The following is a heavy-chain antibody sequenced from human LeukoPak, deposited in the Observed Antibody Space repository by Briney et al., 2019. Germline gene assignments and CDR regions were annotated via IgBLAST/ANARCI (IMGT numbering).Heavy chain of an antibody. CDR2: IYYRGRT. J-gene: IGHJ4*02. D-gene: IGHD1-26*01. V-gene: IGHV4-59*01. CDR1: GGSINSYY. Sequence: PSETLSLTRTVSGGSINSYYWGWIRQPPGKGLEWIGYIYYRGRTNYNPSLKSRVTISVDTSKTQFSLKLSSVTAAATAVYYCARGGILGSSGPRSFDYWGQGTLVTVSS. CDR3: ARGGILGSSGPRSFDY.